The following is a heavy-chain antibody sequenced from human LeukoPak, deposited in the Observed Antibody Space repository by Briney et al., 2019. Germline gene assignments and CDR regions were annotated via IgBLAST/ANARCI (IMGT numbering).Heavy chain of an antibody. J-gene: IGHJ4*02. V-gene: IGHV5-51*01. CDR2: IYPGDSDT. CDR3: ARLAYCSGGSCYWPYFDY. Sequence: GESLKISCKGSGYSFTSYWIGWVRQMPGKGLEWMGIIYPGDSDTRYSPSFQGQVTISADKSISTAYLQWSSLKASDTAMYYCARLAYCSGGSCYWPYFDYWGQGTLVTVSS. D-gene: IGHD2-15*01. CDR1: GYSFTSYW.